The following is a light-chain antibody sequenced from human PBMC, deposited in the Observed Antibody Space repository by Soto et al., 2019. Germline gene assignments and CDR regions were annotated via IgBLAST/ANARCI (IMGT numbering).Light chain of an antibody. CDR2: GAS. V-gene: IGKV3-20*01. Sequence: EIVLTQSPGTLSLSPGERATLSCRASQTVSSRYLAWYQQKPGQAPRLLMYGASNRATGFPDRFSGSGSGTDFTLTISRLEPEDFAVYFCQQYGRSPPFTFGQGTKVEIK. CDR3: QQYGRSPPFT. J-gene: IGKJ2*01. CDR1: QTVSSRY.